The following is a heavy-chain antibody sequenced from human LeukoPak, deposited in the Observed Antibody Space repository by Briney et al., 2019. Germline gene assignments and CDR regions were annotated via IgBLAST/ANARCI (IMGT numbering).Heavy chain of an antibody. Sequence: ESGPTLVNPTQTLTLTCTFSGFSLSASGVGVGWIRQSPGRALEWLALIYWDDDKRYSPSLESRLTITKDTSKNQVVLTMTNMDPVDTATYYCAHKGYSSSWYWDYFDYWGQGTLVTVSS. CDR3: AHKGYSSSWYWDYFDY. CDR1: GFSLSASGVG. CDR2: IYWDDDK. V-gene: IGHV2-5*02. J-gene: IGHJ4*02. D-gene: IGHD6-13*01.